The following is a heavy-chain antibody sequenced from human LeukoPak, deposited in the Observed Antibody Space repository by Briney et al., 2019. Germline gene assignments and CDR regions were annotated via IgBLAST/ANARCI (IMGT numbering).Heavy chain of an antibody. CDR3: ARGPEYSSRGRWFDP. J-gene: IGHJ5*02. Sequence: PSETLSLTCAVYGGSFSGYYWSWIRQPPGKGLEWIGEINHSGSTNYNPSLKSRVTISVDTCKKQFSLKLSSVTAADTAVYYCARGPEYSSRGRWFDPWGQGTLVTVSS. CDR2: INHSGST. V-gene: IGHV4-34*01. D-gene: IGHD6-13*01. CDR1: GGSFSGYY.